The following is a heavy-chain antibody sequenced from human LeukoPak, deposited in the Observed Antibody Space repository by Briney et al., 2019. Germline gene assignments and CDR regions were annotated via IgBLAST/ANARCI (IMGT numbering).Heavy chain of an antibody. D-gene: IGHD5-12*01. Sequence: SETLSLTCTASGGSIGSDYRNWIRQPPGKGLEWIGHIFYTGSNNYNPSLKSRVTISVDTSKNQFSLKMCSVTAADTAVYYCARAVSGYDSDAFDIWGQGTMVTVSS. J-gene: IGHJ3*02. CDR2: IFYTGSN. V-gene: IGHV4-59*01. CDR3: ARAVSGYDSDAFDI. CDR1: GGSIGSDY.